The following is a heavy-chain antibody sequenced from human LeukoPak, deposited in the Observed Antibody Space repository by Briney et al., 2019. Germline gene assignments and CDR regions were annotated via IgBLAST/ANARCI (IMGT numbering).Heavy chain of an antibody. CDR2: IVTSYGAP. Sequence: EASVKLSCKASGGTSSRYAVSWVRQARGQGFEWLGGIVTSYGAPNYAQKFQDRVTITADGSTSTAYMELRSLRSEDTAVYFCATAMTSENYYYYYYMDVWGTGTTVTVSS. CDR3: ATAMTSENYYYYYYMDV. D-gene: IGHD4-11*01. CDR1: GGTSSRYA. J-gene: IGHJ6*03. V-gene: IGHV1-69*13.